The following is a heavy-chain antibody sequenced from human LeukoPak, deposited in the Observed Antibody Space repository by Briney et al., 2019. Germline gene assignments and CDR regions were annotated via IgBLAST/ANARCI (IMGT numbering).Heavy chain of an antibody. D-gene: IGHD5-24*01. CDR2: IYYSGST. CDR3: ARGARAGYNLEPFDY. V-gene: IGHV4-59*08. J-gene: IGHJ4*02. Sequence: SETLSLTCTVSGGSMSSYYWSWIRQPPGKGLEWIGYIYYSGSTKYNPSLRSRVTISVDTSKNQFSLKLSSVTAADTAVYYCARGARAGYNLEPFDYWGQGTPVTVSS. CDR1: GGSMSSYY.